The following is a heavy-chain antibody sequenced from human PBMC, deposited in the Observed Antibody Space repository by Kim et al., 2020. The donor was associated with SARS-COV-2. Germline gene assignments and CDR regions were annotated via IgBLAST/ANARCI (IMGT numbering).Heavy chain of an antibody. V-gene: IGHV2-70*11. CDR3: ARTEGGRFLAFDI. D-gene: IGHD3-10*01. Sequence: SGPTLVNPTPTLTLTCTFSGFSLRTSGMCVSWIRQPPGKALEWLARIDWDDDKYYSTSLKTRLTISKDTSKNQVVLTMTNMDPVDTATYYCARTEGGRFLAFDIWGQGTMVTVSS. J-gene: IGHJ3*02. CDR1: GFSLRTSGMC. CDR2: IDWDDDK.